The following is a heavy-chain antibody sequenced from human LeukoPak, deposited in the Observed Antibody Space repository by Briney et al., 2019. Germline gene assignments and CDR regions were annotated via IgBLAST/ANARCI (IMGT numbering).Heavy chain of an antibody. D-gene: IGHD3-10*01. CDR2: IYYSGST. CDR3: ARAGTYKGYFDY. V-gene: IGHV4-59*01. J-gene: IGHJ4*02. CDR1: GGSISSYY. Sequence: SETLSLTCSVSGGSISSYYWSWIRRPPGKGLEWIGYIYYSGSTNYNPSLKSRVTISVDTSKNQFSLNLSSVDAVDTAVYYCARAGTYKGYFDYWGQGTLVTVSS.